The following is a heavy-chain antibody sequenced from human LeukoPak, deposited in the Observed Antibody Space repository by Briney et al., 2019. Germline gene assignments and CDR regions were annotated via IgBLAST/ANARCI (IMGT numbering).Heavy chain of an antibody. V-gene: IGHV4-30-2*01. CDR3: ARDRSPSTSCSQGTHWFDP. CDR1: GGSISSGGYY. D-gene: IGHD2-2*01. CDR2: IYHSGST. J-gene: IGHJ5*02. Sequence: SETLSLTCTVSGGSISSGGYYWSWIRQPRGKGLEWIGYIYHSGSTYYNPSLKSRVTISVDRSKNQFSLKLSSMTAADTAVYYCARDRSPSTSCSQGTHWFDPWGQGTLVTVSS.